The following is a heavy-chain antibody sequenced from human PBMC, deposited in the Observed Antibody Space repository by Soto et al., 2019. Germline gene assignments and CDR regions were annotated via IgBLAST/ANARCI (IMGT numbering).Heavy chain of an antibody. D-gene: IGHD2-2*01. V-gene: IGHV5-51*01. J-gene: IGHJ4*02. Sequence: GESLKISCKGSGYSFTSYWIGWVRQMPGKGLECMGIFYPGDSDTRYSPSFQGQVTISADKSISTAYLQWSSLKASDTAMYYFARLGPYCSSTSCYHYYFDYWGQGTLVTVSS. CDR3: ARLGPYCSSTSCYHYYFDY. CDR1: GYSFTSYW. CDR2: FYPGDSDT.